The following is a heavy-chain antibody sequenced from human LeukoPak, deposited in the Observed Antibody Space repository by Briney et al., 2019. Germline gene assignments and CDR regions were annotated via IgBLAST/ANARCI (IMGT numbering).Heavy chain of an antibody. CDR2: INANSGGA. CDR1: GYTFADYF. V-gene: IGHV1-2*06. CDR3: ARDVSSTSNWEFDY. Sequence: ASVKVSCKTSGYTFADYFIHWVRQAPGQGLEWMGRINANSGGAYYEQKFQGRVTMTRDTSISTAYVEVNWLISDDTAIYYCARDVSSTSNWEFDYWGQGTLVTVSS. D-gene: IGHD1-26*01. J-gene: IGHJ4*02.